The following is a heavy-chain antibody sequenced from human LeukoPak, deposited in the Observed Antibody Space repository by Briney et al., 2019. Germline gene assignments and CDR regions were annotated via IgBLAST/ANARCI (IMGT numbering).Heavy chain of an antibody. J-gene: IGHJ4*02. CDR2: IYYSGST. Sequence: IGSIYYSGSTYYNPSLKSRVTISVDTSKNQFSLKLSSVTAADTAVYYCAALFGSSFSTFDYWGQGTLVTVSS. D-gene: IGHD6-13*01. V-gene: IGHV4-39*01. CDR3: AALFGSSFSTFDY.